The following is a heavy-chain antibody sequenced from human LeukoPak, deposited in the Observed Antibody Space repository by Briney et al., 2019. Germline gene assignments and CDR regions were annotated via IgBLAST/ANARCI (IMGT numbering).Heavy chain of an antibody. CDR2: ISLMFGTT. CDR3: ARIHASTHGLLDD. Sequence: SVKVSCKASGGTFSGYSISWVRQAPGQGIEWMGRISLMFGTTNYALKFQGRVTITADDSTGSAYMELTSLRSEDTAVYYCARIHASTHGLLDDWGQGTLVTVSS. J-gene: IGHJ4*02. CDR1: GGTFSGYS. V-gene: IGHV1-69*13. D-gene: IGHD2-2*01.